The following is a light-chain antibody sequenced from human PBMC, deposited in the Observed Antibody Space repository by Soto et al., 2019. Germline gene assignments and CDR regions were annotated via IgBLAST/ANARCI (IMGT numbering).Light chain of an antibody. Sequence: QSALTQPPSVSRAPRQRVTISCTGSSSNIGAGYDVHWYQQLPGTAPKLLIYGNSNRPSGVPDRFSGSKSGTSASLAITGLQAEDEADYYCQSYDSSLSGYVFGTGTKVTVL. CDR1: SSNIGAGYD. J-gene: IGLJ1*01. CDR2: GNS. V-gene: IGLV1-40*01. CDR3: QSYDSSLSGYV.